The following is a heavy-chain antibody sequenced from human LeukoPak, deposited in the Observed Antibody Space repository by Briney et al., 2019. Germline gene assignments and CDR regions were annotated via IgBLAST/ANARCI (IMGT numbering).Heavy chain of an antibody. D-gene: IGHD6-13*01. CDR2: INHSGST. Sequence: SSETLSLTCAVYGGSFSGYYWSWIRQPPGKGLEWIGEINHSGSTNYNPSLKSRVTISVDTSKNQFSLKLSSVTAADTAVYYCARHVAAADTDSWGQGTLVTVSS. CDR3: ARHVAAADTDS. J-gene: IGHJ4*02. CDR1: GGSFSGYY. V-gene: IGHV4-34*01.